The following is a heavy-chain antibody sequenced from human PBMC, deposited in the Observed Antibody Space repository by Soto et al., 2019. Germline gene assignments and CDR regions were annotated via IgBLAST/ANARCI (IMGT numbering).Heavy chain of an antibody. V-gene: IGHV3-23*01. CDR3: AKNIVVVPAAIRSFDI. Sequence: GGSLRLSCAASGFTFRSYAMTWVRQAPGKGLEWVSVISASGGSTYYADSVKGRFTISRDSSKNTLYLQMNSLRAEDTAVYYCAKNIVVVPAAIRSFDIWGQGTMVTVSS. J-gene: IGHJ3*02. D-gene: IGHD2-2*02. CDR1: GFTFRSYA. CDR2: ISASGGST.